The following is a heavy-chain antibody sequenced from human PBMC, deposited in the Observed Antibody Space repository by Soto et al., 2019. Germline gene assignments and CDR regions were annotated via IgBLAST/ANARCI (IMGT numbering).Heavy chain of an antibody. V-gene: IGHV3-30*18. CDR2: ISYDGSNK. CDR1: GFTFNNYG. Sequence: GGSLSLSCAASGFTFNNYGMHWVRQAPGKGLEWVAVISYDGSNKYYADSVKGRFTISRDNSKNTLYLQMNSLRAEDTAVYYCAKSGGSGSPYLDVWGQGTTVTVSS. D-gene: IGHD3-10*01. CDR3: AKSGGSGSPYLDV. J-gene: IGHJ6*02.